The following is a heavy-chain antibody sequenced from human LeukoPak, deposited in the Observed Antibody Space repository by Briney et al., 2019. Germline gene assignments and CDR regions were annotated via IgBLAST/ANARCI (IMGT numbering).Heavy chain of an antibody. J-gene: IGHJ4*02. CDR1: GFTFSRSW. Sequence: GGSLRLSCVASGFTFSRSWMDWVRQAPGKGLEWVANIKEDGSQTHYVDSAKGRFTISRDNAKNSLYLQMDSLRVEDTAIYYCAKSLDYWGRGTLVTVSS. V-gene: IGHV3-7*01. CDR3: AKSLDY. CDR2: IKEDGSQT.